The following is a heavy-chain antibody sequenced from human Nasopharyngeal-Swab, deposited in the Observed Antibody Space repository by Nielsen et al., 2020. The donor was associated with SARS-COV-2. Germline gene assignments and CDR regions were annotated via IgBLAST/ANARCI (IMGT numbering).Heavy chain of an antibody. V-gene: IGHV4-61*02. CDR2: IYTNGST. Sequence: LRLSCTVSGGSISSGSYYWSWIRQPAGKGLEWIGRIYTNGSTNYNPSLKSRVTISVDTSKNQFSLKLSSVTAADTAVYYCARTRMKTYCGGDCYSTDFDLWGRGTLVTVSS. CDR1: GGSISSGSYY. CDR3: ARTRMKTYCGGDCYSTDFDL. D-gene: IGHD2-21*01. J-gene: IGHJ2*01.